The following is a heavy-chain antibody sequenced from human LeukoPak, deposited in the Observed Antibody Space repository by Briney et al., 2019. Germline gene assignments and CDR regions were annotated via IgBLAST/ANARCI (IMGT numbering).Heavy chain of an antibody. CDR3: ARVSIAVAAIEYYFDY. V-gene: IGHV3-7*01. Sequence: PGGSLRLSCAASGFTFSSYWMSWVRQAPGKGLEWVANIKQDGSEKYYVDSVKGRFTISRVNAKNSLYLQMNSLRAEDTAVYYCARVSIAVAAIEYYFDYWGQGTLVTVSS. CDR1: GFTFSSYW. CDR2: IKQDGSEK. J-gene: IGHJ4*02. D-gene: IGHD6-19*01.